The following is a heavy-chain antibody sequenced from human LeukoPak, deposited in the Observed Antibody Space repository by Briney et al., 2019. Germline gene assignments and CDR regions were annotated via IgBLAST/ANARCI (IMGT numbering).Heavy chain of an antibody. J-gene: IGHJ3*02. Sequence: PSETLSLTCTVSGGSINSNNYYWGWIRQPPGKGLEWIGSIYSSGSAYYNPSLKSRVTISVDTSKNQFSLRLSSVTAADTAVYYCARTLLEEDAFDIWGQGTMVTVSS. V-gene: IGHV4-39*01. CDR2: IYSSGSA. CDR3: ARTLLEEDAFDI. CDR1: GGSINSNNYY. D-gene: IGHD3-10*01.